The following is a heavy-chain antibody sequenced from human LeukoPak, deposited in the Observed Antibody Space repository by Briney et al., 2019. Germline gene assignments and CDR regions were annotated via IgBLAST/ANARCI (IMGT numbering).Heavy chain of an antibody. J-gene: IGHJ2*01. D-gene: IGHD2-15*01. V-gene: IGHV3-21*01. Sequence: GGSLRLSCAASGFTFTDYLMTWVRQAPGKGLEWVSSISSISSYIYYADSVKGRFTISRDNAKNSLYLQMNSLRAEDTAVYYCARDGLAAATLHWCFDLWGRGTLVTVSS. CDR2: ISSISSYI. CDR1: GFTFTDYL. CDR3: ARDGLAAATLHWCFDL.